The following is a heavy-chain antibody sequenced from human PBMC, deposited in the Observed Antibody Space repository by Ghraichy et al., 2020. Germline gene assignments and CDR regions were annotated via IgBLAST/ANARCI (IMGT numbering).Heavy chain of an antibody. CDR2: IYYSGST. J-gene: IGHJ4*02. CDR3: ARLSYGALKN. Sequence: SETLSLTCTVSGGSISSSSYYWGWIRQPPGKGLEWIGSIYYSGSTYYNPSLKSRVTISVDTSKNQFSLKLSSVTAADTAVYYCARLSYGALKNWGQGTLVTVSS. CDR1: GGSISSSSYY. D-gene: IGHD4-17*01. V-gene: IGHV4-39*01.